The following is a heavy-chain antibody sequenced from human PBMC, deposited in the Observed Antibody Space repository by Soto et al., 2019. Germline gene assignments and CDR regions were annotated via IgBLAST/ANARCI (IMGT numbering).Heavy chain of an antibody. D-gene: IGHD1-1*01. CDR3: ARDNDRPQLGGNYYYILDV. Sequence: QVQLEQSGAEVKKPGSSVKLSCKASGGTFRNSAISWVRQAPGQGLECMGGIMPIFRTPDYAQKFQGRVTITADESTNTAYMELSGLRSDDTAVYYCARDNDRPQLGGNYYYILDVWGHGTTVTVSS. CDR2: IMPIFRTP. V-gene: IGHV1-69*12. J-gene: IGHJ6*02. CDR1: GGTFRNSA.